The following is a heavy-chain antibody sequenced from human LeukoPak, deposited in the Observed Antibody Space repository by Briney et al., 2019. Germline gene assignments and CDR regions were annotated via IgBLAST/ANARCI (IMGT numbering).Heavy chain of an antibody. CDR2: INPSGGST. V-gene: IGHV1-46*01. D-gene: IGHD3-22*01. J-gene: IGHJ3*02. CDR3: ARESSPHYYDSSGYYGSQAFDI. CDR1: GYTFTSYY. Sequence: ASVKVSCKASGYTFTSYYMHWVRQAPGQGLEWMGIINPSGGSTSYAQKFQGRVTMTRDMSTSTVYMELSSLRSEDTAVYYCARESSPHYYDSSGYYGSQAFDIWGQGTMVTVSS.